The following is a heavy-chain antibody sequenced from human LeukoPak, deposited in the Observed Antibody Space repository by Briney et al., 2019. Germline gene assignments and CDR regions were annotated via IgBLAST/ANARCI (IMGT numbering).Heavy chain of an antibody. CDR3: AKSTWFHYFDY. V-gene: IGHV3-23*01. J-gene: IGHJ4*02. Sequence: GGSLRLSCAASGFPFTTYAMSWVRQAPGKGLEWVSAISGRGGRTYYADSVKGRFTISRDNSENTLYLQMNRLRADDTAIYYCAKSTWFHYFDYWGQGTLVTVSS. CDR2: ISGRGGRT. CDR1: GFPFTTYA. D-gene: IGHD3-9*01.